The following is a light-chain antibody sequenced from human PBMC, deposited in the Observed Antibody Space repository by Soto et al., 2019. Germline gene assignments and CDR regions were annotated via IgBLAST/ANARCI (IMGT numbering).Light chain of an antibody. CDR1: QSISSY. CDR3: QQSYSAPQT. Sequence: DIQMTQSPSSLSASVGDRVTITCRASQSISSYLNWYQQKPGRSPKLLIYAQSNLQSGVPSRFTGSRSGTAFTLAITSLQVEDFATYYCQQSYSAPQTFGQGTKVEIK. CDR2: AQS. J-gene: IGKJ1*01. V-gene: IGKV1-39*01.